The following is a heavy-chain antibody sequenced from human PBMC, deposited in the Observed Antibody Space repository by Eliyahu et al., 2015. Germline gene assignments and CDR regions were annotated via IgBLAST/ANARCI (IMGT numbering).Heavy chain of an antibody. CDR3: ARDGRFLGYYYYGMDV. CDR2: IYSGGST. V-gene: IGHV3-53*04. J-gene: IGHJ6*02. D-gene: IGHD3-3*01. Sequence: EVQLVESGGGLVQPGGSLRLSCAASGFTVSSNYMSWVRQAPGKGLEWVSVIYSGGSTYYADSVKGRFTISRHNSKNTLYLQMNSLRAEDTAVYYCARDGRFLGYYYYGMDVWGQGTTVTVSS. CDR1: GFTVSSNY.